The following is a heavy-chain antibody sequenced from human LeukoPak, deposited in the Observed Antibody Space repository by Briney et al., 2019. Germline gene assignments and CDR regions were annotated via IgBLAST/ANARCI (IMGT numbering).Heavy chain of an antibody. J-gene: IGHJ6*02. V-gene: IGHV3-30*04. CDR1: GFTFSSSA. D-gene: IGHD3-10*01. Sequence: PGGSLRLSCAASGFTFSSSAMSWVRQAPGKGLEWVAVISYDGSNKYYADSVKGRFTISRDNSKNTLYLQMNSLRAEDTAVYYCARRGAWIGGMDVWGQGTTVTVPS. CDR3: ARRGAWIGGMDV. CDR2: ISYDGSNK.